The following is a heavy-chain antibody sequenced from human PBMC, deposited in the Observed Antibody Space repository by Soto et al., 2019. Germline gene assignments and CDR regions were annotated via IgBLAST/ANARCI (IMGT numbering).Heavy chain of an antibody. Sequence: SETLSLTCTVSRGSISGYYWSWIRQPPGKGLEWIGYIYYSGTTNYNPSLKSRVTMSIDTSRNQFSPKLSSVTAADTAVYYCARDPPDGDSYFDYWGQGTLVTVSS. V-gene: IGHV4-59*01. CDR2: IYYSGTT. D-gene: IGHD4-17*01. J-gene: IGHJ4*02. CDR1: RGSISGYY. CDR3: ARDPPDGDSYFDY.